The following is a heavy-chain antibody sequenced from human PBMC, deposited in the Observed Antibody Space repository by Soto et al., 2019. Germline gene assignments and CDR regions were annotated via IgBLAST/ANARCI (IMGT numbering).Heavy chain of an antibody. CDR2: ISGSGGST. V-gene: IGHV3-23*01. D-gene: IGHD2-21*01. J-gene: IGHJ6*02. CDR3: AKVRASIVYYYYGMDV. CDR1: GFTFSSFA. Sequence: EVQLLESGGGLVQPGGSLRLSCAASGFTFSSFAMRWVRQAPGKGLEWVSAISGSGGSTYYADSVKGRFTISRDNSKHSLYQQMNSLRAEDTAIYYCAKVRASIVYYYYGMDVWGQGPTVTVSS.